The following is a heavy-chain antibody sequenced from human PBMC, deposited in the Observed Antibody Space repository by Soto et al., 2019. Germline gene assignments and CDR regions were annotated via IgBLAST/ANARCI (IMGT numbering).Heavy chain of an antibody. CDR3: AMPKGFVDY. CDR2: TYYRSKWSY. V-gene: IGHV6-1*01. J-gene: IGHJ4*02. CDR1: GDSVSSNSAA. Sequence: SQTLSLTFAISGDSVSSNSAAWNWIRQSPSSGLEWLGRTYYRSKWSYDYAVSVKSRITINPDTSKNQFSLQLNSVTPEDTAVYYCAMPKGFVDYWGQGTLVAVSS. D-gene: IGHD2-15*01.